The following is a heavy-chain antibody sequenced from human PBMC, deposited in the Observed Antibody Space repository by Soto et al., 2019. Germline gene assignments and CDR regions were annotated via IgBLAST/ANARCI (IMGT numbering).Heavy chain of an antibody. CDR3: AKHDLDYYDSSGYYLDAFDI. Sequence: EVQLLESGGGLVQPGGSLRLSCAASGFTFSSYAMSWVRQAPGKGLEWVSAISGSGGSTYYADSVKGRFTISRDNSKNTLYLQMNSLRAADTAVYYCAKHDLDYYDSSGYYLDAFDIWGQGTMVTVSS. D-gene: IGHD3-22*01. CDR2: ISGSGGST. J-gene: IGHJ3*02. CDR1: GFTFSSYA. V-gene: IGHV3-23*01.